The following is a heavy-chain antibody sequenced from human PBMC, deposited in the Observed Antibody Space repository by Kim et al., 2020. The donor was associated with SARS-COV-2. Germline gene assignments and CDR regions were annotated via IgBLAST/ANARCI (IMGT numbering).Heavy chain of an antibody. CDR2: ISSSSSTI. Sequence: GGSLRLSCAASGFTFSSYSMNWVRQAPGKGLEWVSYISSSSSTIYYADSVKGRFTISRDNAKNSLYLQMNSLRDEDTAVYYCASTVGGYDPLVYYYGMDVWGQGTTVTVSS. V-gene: IGHV3-48*02. CDR3: ASTVGGYDPLVYYYGMDV. J-gene: IGHJ6*02. D-gene: IGHD5-12*01. CDR1: GFTFSSYS.